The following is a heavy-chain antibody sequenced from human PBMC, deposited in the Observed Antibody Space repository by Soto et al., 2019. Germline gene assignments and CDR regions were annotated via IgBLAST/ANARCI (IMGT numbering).Heavy chain of an antibody. Sequence: ASVKVSCKASGYTFTSYGISWVRRAPGQGLEWMGWISAYNGNTNYAQKLQGRVTMTTDTSTSTAYMELRSLRSDDTAVYYCARDSSPYCSGGSCYSYYWGQGTLVTVSS. D-gene: IGHD2-15*01. CDR1: GYTFTSYG. J-gene: IGHJ4*02. CDR3: ARDSSPYCSGGSCYSYY. CDR2: ISAYNGNT. V-gene: IGHV1-18*01.